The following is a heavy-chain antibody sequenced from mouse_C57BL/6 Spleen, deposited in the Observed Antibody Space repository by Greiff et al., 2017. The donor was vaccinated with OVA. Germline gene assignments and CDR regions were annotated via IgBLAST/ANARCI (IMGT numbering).Heavy chain of an antibody. CDR1: GFTFSDYG. CDR2: ISSGSSTI. V-gene: IGHV5-17*01. Sequence: EVKLMESGGGLVKPGGSLTLSCAASGFTFSDYGMHWVRQAPEKGLEWVAYISSGSSTISYADTVKGRFTISRDNAKNTLFLQMTRLRSEDTAMYYCARDPSDYWGQGTTLTVSS. CDR3: ARDPSDY. J-gene: IGHJ2*01.